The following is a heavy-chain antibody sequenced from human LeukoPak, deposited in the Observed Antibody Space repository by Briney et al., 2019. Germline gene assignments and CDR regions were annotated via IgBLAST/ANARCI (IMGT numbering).Heavy chain of an antibody. Sequence: PGGSLRLSCTGSGFTFSKYALIWVRRAPGQALECISAIRADGGGTSYAAAVKGRFTVSRDNSKNTLYLQMNSLRVEDTAVYYCARDPNGDYIGAFDFWGQGIVVTVSS. CDR1: GFTFSKYA. CDR2: IRADGGGT. D-gene: IGHD2-8*01. V-gene: IGHV3-23*01. J-gene: IGHJ3*01. CDR3: ARDPNGDYIGAFDF.